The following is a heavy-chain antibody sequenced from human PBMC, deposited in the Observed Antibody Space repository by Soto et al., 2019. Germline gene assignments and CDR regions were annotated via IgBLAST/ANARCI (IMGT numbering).Heavy chain of an antibody. CDR1: GYTFTDYY. CDR3: ARDARGDEAPMDY. D-gene: IGHD3-10*01. V-gene: IGHV1-2*04. CDR2: INPNNGGT. J-gene: IGHJ4*02. Sequence: ASVKVSCKASGYTFTDYYMHWVRQAPGQGLEWMGWINPNNGGTSYAQKFEGWVTMTRDTSISTAYMELSRLRSDDTAVYYCARDARGDEAPMDYWGQGTLVTVSS.